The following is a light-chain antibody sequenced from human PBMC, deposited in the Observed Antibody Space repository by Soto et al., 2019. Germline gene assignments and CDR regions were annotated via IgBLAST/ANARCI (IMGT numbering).Light chain of an antibody. V-gene: IGKV3-20*01. J-gene: IGKJ1*01. CDR1: QSVSSSY. CDR3: QQYGSSPT. Sequence: IVLTQSPGTLSLSPGERATLSCRASQSVSSSYLAWYQQKPGQAPRLLIYGASSRATGIPDRFSGSESGTDFTLTISRLEPEDFAVYYCQQYGSSPTFGQGTKVDIK. CDR2: GAS.